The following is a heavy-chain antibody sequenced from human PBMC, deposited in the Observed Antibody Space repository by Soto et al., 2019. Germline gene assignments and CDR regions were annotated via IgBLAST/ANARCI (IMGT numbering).Heavy chain of an antibody. J-gene: IGHJ4*02. CDR1: GGSISRSPYY. V-gene: IGHV4-39*07. CDR2: IYYTGST. CDR3: TRGGDAYKNGH. D-gene: IGHD2-21*01. Sequence: PSETLSLTCTVSGGSISRSPYYWGWIRQPPGKGLEWIGSIYYTGSTYYNPSLKSRVTMSVDTSKNQFSLKLTSVNAADTAVYYCTRGGDAYKNGHWGQGTLVTVS.